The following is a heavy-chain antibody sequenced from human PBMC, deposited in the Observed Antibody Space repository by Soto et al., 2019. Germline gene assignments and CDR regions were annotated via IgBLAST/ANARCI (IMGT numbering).Heavy chain of an antibody. J-gene: IGHJ4*02. Sequence: QVQLVQSGAEVKKPGASVKVSCEASGYTFTGYFLHWVRQAPGQGLDWMGWINPNSGDTNYAQKFQGRVTMTRGTSISTAYMELSRLSSDDTAVFYCARVKNYYDSSGPFDYWGQGTLITVSS. CDR3: ARVKNYYDSSGPFDY. CDR2: INPNSGDT. V-gene: IGHV1-2*02. D-gene: IGHD3-22*01. CDR1: GYTFTGYF.